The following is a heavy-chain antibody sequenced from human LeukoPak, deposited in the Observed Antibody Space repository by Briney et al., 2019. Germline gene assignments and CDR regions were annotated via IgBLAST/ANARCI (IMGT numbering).Heavy chain of an antibody. V-gene: IGHV4-61*02. J-gene: IGHJ5*02. CDR2: IYTNGST. D-gene: IGHD3-3*02. CDR3: ARTTHFWFDP. Sequence: SETLSLTCTVSGGSISSGSYYWSWIRQPAGKGLEWIGRIYTNGSTNYNPSLRSRVTISVDTSKNQFSLKLSSVTAADTAVYYCARTTHFWFDPWGQGTLVTVSS. CDR1: GGSISSGSYY.